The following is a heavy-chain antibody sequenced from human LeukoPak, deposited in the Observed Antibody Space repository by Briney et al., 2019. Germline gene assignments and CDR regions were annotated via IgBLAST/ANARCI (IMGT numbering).Heavy chain of an antibody. V-gene: IGHV3-30*18. CDR1: GFIFSSYG. CDR2: ISDDGRRK. Sequence: GGSLRLSCAACGFIFSSYGMHWVRQATGKGLEWGGDISDDGRRKDYADSVKGRFTISRDNSKDTLYLQMNSLRAEDTAVYYCAKDLDSSSWGAFDIWGQGTMVIVSS. CDR3: AKDLDSSSWGAFDI. D-gene: IGHD6-13*01. J-gene: IGHJ3*02.